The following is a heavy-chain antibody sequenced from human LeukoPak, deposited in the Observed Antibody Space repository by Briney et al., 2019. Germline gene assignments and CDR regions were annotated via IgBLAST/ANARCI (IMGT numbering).Heavy chain of an antibody. J-gene: IGHJ4*02. CDR1: GGSISSSSYY. CDR2: IYYSGST. CDR3: ARFKQLVGREYYFDY. D-gene: IGHD6-6*01. Sequence: PSETLSLTCTVSGGSISSSSYYWGWIRQPPGKGLEWIGSIYYSGSTNYNPSLKSRVTISVDTSKNQFSLKLSSVTAADTAVYYCARFKQLVGREYYFDYWGQGTLVTVSS. V-gene: IGHV4-39*07.